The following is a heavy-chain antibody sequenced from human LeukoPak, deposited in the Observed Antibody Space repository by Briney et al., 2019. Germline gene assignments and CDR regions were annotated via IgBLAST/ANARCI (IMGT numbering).Heavy chain of an antibody. CDR2: IIPIFGTA. CDR1: GGTFSSYA. CDR3: ARDRLYYGSGSYDY. D-gene: IGHD3-10*01. Sequence: SVKVSCKASGGTFSSYAISWVRQAPGQGLEWMGRIIPIFGTANYAQKFQGRVTITTDESTSTAYMELSSLRSEDTAVYYCARDRLYYGSGSYDYWGQGTLVTVSS. V-gene: IGHV1-69*05. J-gene: IGHJ4*02.